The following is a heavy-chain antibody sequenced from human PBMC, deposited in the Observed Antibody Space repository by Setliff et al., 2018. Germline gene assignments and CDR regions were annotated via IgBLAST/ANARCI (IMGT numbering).Heavy chain of an antibody. CDR1: GGSFSGYY. CDR3: ARARIQLWSSPYNWFDP. Sequence: ASETLSLTCAVYGGSFSGYYWSWIRQPPGKGLEWIGEINHSGSTNYNPSLKSRVTISVDTSKNQFSLKLSSVTAADTAVYYCARARIQLWSSPYNWFDPWGQGTLVTVSS. D-gene: IGHD5-18*01. V-gene: IGHV4-34*01. CDR2: INHSGST. J-gene: IGHJ5*02.